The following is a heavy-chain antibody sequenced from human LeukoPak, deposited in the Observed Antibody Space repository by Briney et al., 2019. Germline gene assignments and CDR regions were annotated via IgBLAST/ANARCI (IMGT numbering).Heavy chain of an antibody. V-gene: IGHV3-23*01. CDR3: AKGGYDFWSGPSPFDY. CDR1: GFTFSSYG. J-gene: IGHJ4*02. D-gene: IGHD3-3*01. Sequence: PGGSLRLSCAASGFTFSSYGMHWVRQAPGKGLEWVSAISGSGGSTYYADSVKGRFTISRDNSKNTLYLQMNSLRAEDTAVYYCAKGGYDFWSGPSPFDYWGQGTLVTVSS. CDR2: ISGSGGST.